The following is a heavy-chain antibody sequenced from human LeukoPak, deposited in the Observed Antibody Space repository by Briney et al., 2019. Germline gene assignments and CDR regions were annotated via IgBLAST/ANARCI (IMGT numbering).Heavy chain of an antibody. CDR1: GFNFGTFA. CDR3: RGTYYYGSGIDGDYFDY. D-gene: IGHD3-10*01. J-gene: IGHJ4*02. V-gene: IGHV3-30*02. Sequence: AGYLRLSCEAAGFNFGTFAMDWVRQAPGEGLEWLAIIRYDGSNKHYSDSVKGRFTISRDNSKSSLYLQMNSLRAEDTAVYYCRGTYYYGSGIDGDYFDYWGQGTLVTVSS. CDR2: IRYDGSNK.